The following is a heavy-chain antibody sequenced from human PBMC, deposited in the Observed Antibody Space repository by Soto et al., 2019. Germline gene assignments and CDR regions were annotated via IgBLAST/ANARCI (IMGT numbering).Heavy chain of an antibody. J-gene: IGHJ5*02. CDR2: IYYPGAT. CDR3: ARDNPSPFQYSPAGWFDP. V-gene: IGHV4-61*01. CDR1: GYSIVSGSYF. Sequence: QVQLQESGPGLVKASETLSLTCNVTGYSIVSGSYFWSWIRQPPGKGLEWIGYIYYPGATSYNPSLGGRVTISLDTSKTQFSLKLTSVTAADAAVYFCARDNPSPFQYSPAGWFDPWGQGTTVTVAS. D-gene: IGHD2-15*01.